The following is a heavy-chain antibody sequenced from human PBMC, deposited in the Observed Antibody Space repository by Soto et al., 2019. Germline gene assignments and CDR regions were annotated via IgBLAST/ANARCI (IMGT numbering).Heavy chain of an antibody. Sequence: EVQLVESGGGLVKPGGSLRLSCAASGFTFSNFAMNWVRQAPGKGLEWVSSISGSGDSTLYADSVKGRFTVVRDNAKNSLFLQINTLRAEGTAVYYSARRDYISDCWLAFDNWGQGILVPVTS. V-gene: IGHV3-21*01. CDR1: GFTFSNFA. CDR2: ISGSGDST. J-gene: IGHJ4*01. CDR3: ARRDYISDCWLAFDN. D-gene: IGHD2-21*02.